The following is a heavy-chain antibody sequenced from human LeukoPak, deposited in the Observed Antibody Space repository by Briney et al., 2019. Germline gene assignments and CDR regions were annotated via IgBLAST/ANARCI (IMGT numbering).Heavy chain of an antibody. CDR2: INPSGGST. V-gene: IGHV1-46*01. J-gene: IGHJ4*02. CDR1: GYTFTSYY. D-gene: IGHD4-17*01. CDR3: ARDFTVTGFDY. Sequence: ASVKVSCKASGYTFTSYYMHRGRQAPGQGLEWMGIINPSGGSTSYAQKFQGRVTMTRDTSTSTVYMELSSLRSEDTAVYYCARDFTVTGFDYWGQGTLVTVSS.